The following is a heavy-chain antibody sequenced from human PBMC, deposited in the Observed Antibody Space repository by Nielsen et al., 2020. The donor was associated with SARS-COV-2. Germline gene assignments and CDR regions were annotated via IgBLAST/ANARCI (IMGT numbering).Heavy chain of an antibody. D-gene: IGHD3-3*01. CDR2: IIPIFGTA. CDR3: ARDGTIFGVVITADYGMDV. CDR1: GGTFSSYA. J-gene: IGHJ6*02. V-gene: IGHV1-69*06. Sequence: SVKVSCKASGGTFSSYAISWVRQAPGQGLEWMGGIIPIFGTANYAQKFQGRVTITADKSTSTAYMELSSLRSEDTAVYYCARDGTIFGVVITADYGMDVWGQGTTVTVSS.